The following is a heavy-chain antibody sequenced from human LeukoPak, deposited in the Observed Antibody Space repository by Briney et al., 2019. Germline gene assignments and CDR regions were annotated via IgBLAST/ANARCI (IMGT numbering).Heavy chain of an antibody. CDR3: ARGCHCCNSVFVYRGIAAAGVCDP. D-gene: IGHD6-13*01. CDR1: GGSFSGYY. J-gene: IGHJ5*02. CDR2: INHSGST. V-gene: IGHV4-34*01. Sequence: PSETLSLTCAVYGGSFSGYYWSWIRQPPRKGLEWIGEINHSGSTNYNPSLKSRVTISVDTSKNQFSLKLSSVTAADTAVYYCARGCHCCNSVFVYRGIAAAGVCDPWGQGTLVTVSS.